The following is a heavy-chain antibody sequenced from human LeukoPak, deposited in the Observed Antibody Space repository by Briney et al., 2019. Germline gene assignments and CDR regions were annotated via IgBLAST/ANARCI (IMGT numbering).Heavy chain of an antibody. CDR3: ARDLNREDFDY. Sequence: PGGPLRLSCAASGFSFSSYDMHWARQAPAKGLEWVAIIWLDGSAEYYGDSVKGRFTVSRDNSKNTLYLQMDSLRVEDTAVYYCARDLNREDFDYWGQGTLVAVSS. D-gene: IGHD1-14*01. CDR2: IWLDGSAE. CDR1: GFSFSSYD. J-gene: IGHJ4*02. V-gene: IGHV3-33*01.